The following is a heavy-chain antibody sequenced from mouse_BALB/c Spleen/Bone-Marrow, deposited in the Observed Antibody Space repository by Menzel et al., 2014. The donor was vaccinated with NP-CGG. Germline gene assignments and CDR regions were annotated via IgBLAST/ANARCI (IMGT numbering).Heavy chain of an antibody. D-gene: IGHD1-1*01. CDR2: IYPGSGST. Sequence: VQLQQSGPELVKPGASVKMSCKASGYTFTDYVTSWVKQRTGQGLEWIGEIYPGSGSTYYNEKFKGKATLTADKSSNTAYMQLSSLTSEDSAVYFCARGGGYGSSWFAYWGQGTLVTVSA. CDR1: GYTFTDYV. J-gene: IGHJ3*01. V-gene: IGHV1-77*01. CDR3: ARGGGYGSSWFAY.